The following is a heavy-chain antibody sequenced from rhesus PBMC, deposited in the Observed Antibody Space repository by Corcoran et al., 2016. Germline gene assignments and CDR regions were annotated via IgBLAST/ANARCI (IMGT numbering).Heavy chain of an antibody. J-gene: IGHJ4*01. CDR3: ARACTGSGCYSYVGFDY. CDR2: IYGSSTTP. CDR1: GGSISDSYR. Sequence: QVQLQGSGPGVVKPSETLSLTCAVSGGSISDSYRWSWIRQPPGKGLEWIGYIYGSSTTPNYNPSLKSRVTLSKATSKNRFSLKLSSVTAADPAVYYCARACTGSGCYSYVGFDYWGQGVLVTVSS. V-gene: IGHV4S10*01. D-gene: IGHD2-21*01.